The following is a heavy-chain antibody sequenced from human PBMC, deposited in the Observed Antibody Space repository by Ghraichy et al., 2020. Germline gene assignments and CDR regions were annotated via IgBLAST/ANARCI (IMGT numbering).Heavy chain of an antibody. CDR2: IIPIFGTA. CDR3: ASHESGTHYYYYGMDV. D-gene: IGHD1-1*01. V-gene: IGHV1-69*13. Sequence: SVKVSCKASGGTFSSYAISWVRQAPGQGLEWMGGIIPIFGTANYAQKFQGRVTITADESTSTAYMELSSLRSEDTAVYYCASHESGTHYYYYGMDVWGQGTTVTVSS. J-gene: IGHJ6*02. CDR1: GGTFSSYA.